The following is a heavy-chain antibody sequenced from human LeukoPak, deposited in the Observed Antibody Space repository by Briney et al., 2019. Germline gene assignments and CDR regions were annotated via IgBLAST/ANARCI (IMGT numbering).Heavy chain of an antibody. CDR3: AKADTIGTTAYFYSGLDV. CDR2: INPNSGGA. D-gene: IGHD1-1*01. Sequence: ASVKVSCKASGYTFTDYYMHWVRQAPGQGLEWMGWINPNSGGANYAQKFQGRVTMTRDTSISTAYMELSRLRSDDTAVYYCAKADTIGTTAYFYSGLDVWGQGSTVTVSS. J-gene: IGHJ6*02. V-gene: IGHV1-2*02. CDR1: GYTFTDYY.